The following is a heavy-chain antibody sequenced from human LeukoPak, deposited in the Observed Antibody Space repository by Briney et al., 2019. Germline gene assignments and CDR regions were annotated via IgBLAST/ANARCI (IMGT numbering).Heavy chain of an antibody. D-gene: IGHD1-26*01. Sequence: GGSLRLSCAASGFTFSSYSMNWDRQAPGKGLEWVSSISSSSSYIYYADSVKGRFTISRDNAKNSLYLQMNSLRAEDTAAYYCARDQASGSYFYWGQGTLVTVSS. CDR2: ISSSSSYI. V-gene: IGHV3-21*01. J-gene: IGHJ4*02. CDR1: GFTFSSYS. CDR3: ARDQASGSYFY.